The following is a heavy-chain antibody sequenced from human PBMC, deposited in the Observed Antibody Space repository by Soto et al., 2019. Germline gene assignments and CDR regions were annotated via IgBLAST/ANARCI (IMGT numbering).Heavy chain of an antibody. V-gene: IGHV1-18*01. Sequence: ASVKVSCKASGYTFTSYGISWVRQAPGQGLEWMGWISAYNGNTNYAQKLQGRVTVTTDTSTSTAYMELRSLRSDDTAVYYCARDPGAVAGTKWFDPWGQGTLVTVSS. D-gene: IGHD6-19*01. CDR1: GYTFTSYG. J-gene: IGHJ5*02. CDR2: ISAYNGNT. CDR3: ARDPGAVAGTKWFDP.